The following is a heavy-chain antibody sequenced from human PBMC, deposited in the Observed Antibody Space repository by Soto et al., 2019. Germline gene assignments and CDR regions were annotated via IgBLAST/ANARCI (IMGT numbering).Heavy chain of an antibody. J-gene: IGHJ4*02. CDR3: GKILVGATGHTDADS. CDR2: IDNNGVT. V-gene: IGHV4-39*05. D-gene: IGHD2-15*01. CDR1: GGYVYRNRHN. Sequence: SETPTLTRIASGGYVYRNRHNWGWIRQPQGKGLEWIGRIDNNGVTNYNSSLKSRVTISRDTSKNQFSLRLTSVTAADTAVYYCGKILVGATGHTDADSWGPGTLVTVSS.